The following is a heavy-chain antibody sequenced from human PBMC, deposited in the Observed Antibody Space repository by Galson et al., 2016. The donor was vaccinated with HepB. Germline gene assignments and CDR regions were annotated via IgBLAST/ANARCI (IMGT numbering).Heavy chain of an antibody. CDR3: STEWAYYDRRSYYFVY. D-gene: IGHD3-22*01. CDR2: IKSKAEGGTT. J-gene: IGHJ4*02. CDR1: EFTFSSAW. V-gene: IGHV3-15*01. Sequence: SLRLSCASSEFTFSSAWMSWVRQTPGKGLEWVGRIKSKAEGGTTDYAAPVKGRFTIASDDSKNPLDLQMNSLKIEDTAVYYCSTEWAYYDRRSYYFVYWGLGTLVSVSS.